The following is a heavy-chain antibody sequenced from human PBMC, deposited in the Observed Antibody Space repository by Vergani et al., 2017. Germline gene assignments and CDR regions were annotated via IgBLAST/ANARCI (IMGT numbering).Heavy chain of an antibody. J-gene: IGHJ4*02. CDR3: AKDIEVRGGATPPGCDY. CDR2: ISSSSSYI. V-gene: IGHV3-21*01. CDR1: GFTFSSYS. D-gene: IGHD1-26*01. Sequence: EVQLVESGGGLVKPGGSLRLSCAASGFTFSSYSMNWVRQAPGKGLEWVSSISSSSSYIYYADSVKGRFTISRDNAKNSLYLQMNSLRAEDTAVYYCAKDIEVRGGATPPGCDYWGQGTLVTVSS.